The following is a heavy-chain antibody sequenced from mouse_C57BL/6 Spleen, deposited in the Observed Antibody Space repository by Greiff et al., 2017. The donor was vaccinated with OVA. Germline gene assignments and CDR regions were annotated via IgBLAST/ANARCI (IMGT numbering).Heavy chain of an antibody. D-gene: IGHD1-1*01. CDR3: TRHGSRDDAMDY. V-gene: IGHV1-69*01. CDR2: IDPSDSYT. Sequence: QVQLQQPGAELVMPGASVKLSCTASGYTFTSYWMHWVKQSPGQGLEWIGEIDPSDSYTNYTQKFKGKSTFTVDKSSSTAYMQLSSLTSREPADDNCTRHGSRDDAMDYWGQGTSVTVSS. CDR1: GYTFTSYW. J-gene: IGHJ4*01.